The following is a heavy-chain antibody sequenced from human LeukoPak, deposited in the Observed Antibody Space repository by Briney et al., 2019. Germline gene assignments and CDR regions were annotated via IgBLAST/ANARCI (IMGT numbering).Heavy chain of an antibody. J-gene: IGHJ4*02. CDR1: GGSISSSNW. V-gene: IGHV4-4*02. Sequence: SETLSXTCAVSGGSISSSNWWSGVRQPAGKGRGGIGEIYHSGSTNYKPSLKRRVTISGDKSKNQLCLKLSSVTAADTGVYYCWGGTSSGYYYNYFDYWGQGTLVTVSS. CDR2: IYHSGST. D-gene: IGHD3-22*01. CDR3: WGGTSSGYYYNYFDY.